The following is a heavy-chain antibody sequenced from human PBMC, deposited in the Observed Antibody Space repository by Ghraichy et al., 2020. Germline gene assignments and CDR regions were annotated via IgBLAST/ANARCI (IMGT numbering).Heavy chain of an antibody. CDR3: ARGAIPEYYDFWSGYSGNYFDY. Sequence: ASVKVSCKASGYTFTSYGISWVRQAPGQGLDWKGCLSAYNGNTNYAEKLQGRVTMTTDTSTSTAYMELRSLRSDDTAVYYCARGAIPEYYDFWSGYSGNYFDYWGQGTLVTVSS. J-gene: IGHJ4*02. CDR2: LSAYNGNT. V-gene: IGHV1-18*01. D-gene: IGHD3-3*01. CDR1: GYTFTSYG.